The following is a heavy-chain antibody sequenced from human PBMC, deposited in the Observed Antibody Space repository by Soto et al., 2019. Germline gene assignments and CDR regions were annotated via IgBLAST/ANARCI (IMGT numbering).Heavy chain of an antibody. CDR1: GYTFINYG. CDR2: LSAYNGDT. D-gene: IGHD1-26*01. J-gene: IGHJ3*01. Sequence: QVQLVQSGAEVKKPGASVRVSCKTSGYTFINYGITWVRQAPGQGLEWMGWLSAYNGDTSSSEKLQDRFTMTTDTSTNTVYMDLVSLTSDDTAVYYCARWSAIVGGAEALDVWGQGTMVIVSS. V-gene: IGHV1-18*01. CDR3: ARWSAIVGGAEALDV.